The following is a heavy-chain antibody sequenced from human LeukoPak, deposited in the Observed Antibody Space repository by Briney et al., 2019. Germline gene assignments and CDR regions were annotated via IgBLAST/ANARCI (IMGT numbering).Heavy chain of an antibody. V-gene: IGHV3-74*01. CDR1: GLTFSNFW. Sequence: GGSLRLSCAASGLTFSNFWMHWVRQAPGKGLVWVSRINGDGRSISYADSVKGRFTISRDNAKNTLYLQMNSLRAEDTAVYYCAELGITMIGGVWGKGTTVTISS. CDR3: AELGITMIGGV. CDR2: INGDGRSI. D-gene: IGHD3-10*02. J-gene: IGHJ6*04.